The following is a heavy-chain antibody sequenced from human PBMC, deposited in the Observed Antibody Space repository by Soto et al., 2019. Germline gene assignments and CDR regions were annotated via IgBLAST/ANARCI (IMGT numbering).Heavy chain of an antibody. CDR1: GYTLTELS. V-gene: IGHV1-24*01. J-gene: IGHJ3*02. CDR2: FDPEDGET. D-gene: IGHD2-15*01. CDR3: AYEPGCYCDLDI. Sequence: ASVKVSCKVSGYTLTELSMHWVRQAPGKGLEWMGGFDPEDGETIYAQKFQGRVTMTEDTSTDTAYMELSSLRSEDTAVYYCAYEPGCYCDLDIWGQGTTVTVSS.